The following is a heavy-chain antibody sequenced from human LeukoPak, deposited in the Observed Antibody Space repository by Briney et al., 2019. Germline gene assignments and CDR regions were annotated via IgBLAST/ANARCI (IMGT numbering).Heavy chain of an antibody. CDR2: IIPIFGTA. CDR3: ARDGESLWFGESSYGMDV. J-gene: IGHJ6*04. Sequence: SVKVSCKASGGTFSSYAISWVRQAPGQGLEWMGGIIPIFGTANYAQKFQGRVTITADKSTSTAYMELSSLRSEDTAVYYCARDGESLWFGESSYGMDVWGKGTTVTVSS. D-gene: IGHD3-10*01. V-gene: IGHV1-69*06. CDR1: GGTFSSYA.